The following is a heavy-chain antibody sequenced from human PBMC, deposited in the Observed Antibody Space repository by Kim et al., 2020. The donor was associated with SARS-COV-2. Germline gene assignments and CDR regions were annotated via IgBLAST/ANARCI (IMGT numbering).Heavy chain of an antibody. Sequence: GGSLRLSCGASGFTFSDYGMHWVRQAPGTGLEWVAVIWSDGSNMYYGDSVKGRFTISRDNSKNTLYLQMNSLRAEDTAVYYCAREGPEMAPVGPLDYWG. V-gene: IGHV3-33*01. J-gene: IGHJ4*01. CDR3: AREGPEMAPVGPLDY. CDR2: IWSDGSNM. CDR1: GFTFSDYG.